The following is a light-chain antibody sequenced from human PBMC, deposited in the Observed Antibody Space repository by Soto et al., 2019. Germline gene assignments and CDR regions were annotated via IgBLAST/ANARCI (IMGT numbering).Light chain of an antibody. V-gene: IGKV4-1*01. J-gene: IGKJ4*01. Sequence: DIVLTQSPDSLAVSLGERATINCKSSQSVLYSSNNENYLAWYQQKPGQPPKLLIYWASTRESGVPDRFSGSGSGTDFTLTISSLQAEDVAVYYCQQYCSIPLSFGGGTKVEIK. CDR3: QQYCSIPLS. CDR2: WAS. CDR1: QSVLYSSNNENY.